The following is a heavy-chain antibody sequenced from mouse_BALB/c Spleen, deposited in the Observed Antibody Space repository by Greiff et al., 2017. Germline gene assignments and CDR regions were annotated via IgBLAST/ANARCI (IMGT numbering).Heavy chain of an antibody. D-gene: IGHD3-3*01. CDR3: ARGGRAMDY. J-gene: IGHJ4*01. Sequence: QVHVKQSGAELVRPGVSVKISCKGSGYTFTDYAMHWVKQSHAKSLEWIGVISTYYGDASYNQKFKGKATMTVDKSSSTAYMELARLTSEDSAIYYCARGGRAMDYWGQGTSVTVSS. CDR2: ISTYYGDA. CDR1: GYTFTDYA. V-gene: IGHV1S137*01.